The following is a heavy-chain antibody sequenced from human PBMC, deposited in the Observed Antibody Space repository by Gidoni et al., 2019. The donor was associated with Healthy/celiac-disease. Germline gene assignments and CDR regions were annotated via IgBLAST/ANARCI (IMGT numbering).Heavy chain of an antibody. CDR2: IIPIFGTA. V-gene: IGHV1-69*01. J-gene: IGHJ3*02. CDR1: GGTFSSYA. Sequence: QVQLVQSGAEVKKPGSSVKVSCKASGGTFSSYAIRWVRQAPGQGLEWMGGIIPIFGTANYAKKCKGRDKITADEPTSTAYMELSGLRCEATAVYYGAGGVGGDAFDIWGQGTMVTVSS. CDR3: AGGVGGDAFDI. D-gene: IGHD3-16*01.